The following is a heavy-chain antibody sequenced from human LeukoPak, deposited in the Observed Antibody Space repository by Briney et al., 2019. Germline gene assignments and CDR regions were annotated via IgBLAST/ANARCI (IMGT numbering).Heavy chain of an antibody. J-gene: IGHJ6*02. CDR2: INPSGGST. V-gene: IGHV1-46*01. D-gene: IGHD2-8*01. CDR3: ARDVGYCTNGVCYTADYYYGMDV. CDR1: GGTFSSYA. Sequence: ASVKVSCKASGGTFSSYAISWVRQAPGQGLEWMGIINPSGGSTSYAQKFQGRVTMTRDTSTSTVYMELSSLRSEDTAVYYCARDVGYCTNGVCYTADYYYGMDVWGQGTTVTVSS.